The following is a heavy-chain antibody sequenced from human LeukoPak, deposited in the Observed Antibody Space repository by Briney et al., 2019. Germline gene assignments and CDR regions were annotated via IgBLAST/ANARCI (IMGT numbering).Heavy chain of an antibody. CDR1: GGSISSYY. CDR3: ARDGDSYYYDSSGYGY. Sequence: LSLTCTVSGGSISSYYWSWIRQPPGKGLEWVSYISSSGSTIYYADSVKGRFTISRDNAKNSLYLQMNSLRAEDTAVYYCARDGDSYYYDSSGYGYWGQGTLVTVSS. J-gene: IGHJ4*02. CDR2: ISSSGSTI. V-gene: IGHV3-11*04. D-gene: IGHD3-22*01.